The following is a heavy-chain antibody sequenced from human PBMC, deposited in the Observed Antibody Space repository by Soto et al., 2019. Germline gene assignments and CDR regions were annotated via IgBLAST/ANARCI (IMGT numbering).Heavy chain of an antibody. V-gene: IGHV4-34*01. CDR3: ASLNPPTAATFDY. CDR1: GGSFSGYY. Sequence: QVQLQQWGAGLLKPSETLSLTCAVYGGSFSGYYWSWIRQPRGKGLEWIGEINHSGSTNYNPSLKSRVTISVDTSKNQFSLKLSSVTAADTAVYYCASLNPPTAATFDYWGQGTLVTVSS. D-gene: IGHD2-2*01. J-gene: IGHJ4*02. CDR2: INHSGST.